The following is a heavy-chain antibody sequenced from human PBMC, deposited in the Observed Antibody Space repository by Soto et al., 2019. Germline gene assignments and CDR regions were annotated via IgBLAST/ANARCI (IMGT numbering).Heavy chain of an antibody. CDR3: ARQRGCSGGSCYSNWFDP. CDR1: GGTFSSYA. Sequence: ASVKVSCKASGGTFSSYAISWVRQAPGQGLEWMGGIIPIFGTANYAQKFQGRVTITADESTSTAYMELSSLRSEDTAVYYCARQRGCSGGSCYSNWFDPWGQGTLVTVSS. V-gene: IGHV1-69*13. J-gene: IGHJ5*02. CDR2: IIPIFGTA. D-gene: IGHD2-15*01.